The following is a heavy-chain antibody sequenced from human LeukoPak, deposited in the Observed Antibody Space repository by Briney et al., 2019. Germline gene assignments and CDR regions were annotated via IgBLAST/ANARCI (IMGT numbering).Heavy chain of an antibody. CDR2: IYSGGST. D-gene: IGHD3-10*02. V-gene: IGHV3-53*01. CDR1: GFTVSSNY. CDR3: VELGITMIGGV. J-gene: IGHJ6*04. Sequence: GGSLRLSCAASGFTVSSNYMSWVRQAPGKGLEWVSVIYSGGSTYYADSVKGRFTISRDNSKNTLYLQMNSLRAEDTAVYYCVELGITMIGGVWGKGTTVTISS.